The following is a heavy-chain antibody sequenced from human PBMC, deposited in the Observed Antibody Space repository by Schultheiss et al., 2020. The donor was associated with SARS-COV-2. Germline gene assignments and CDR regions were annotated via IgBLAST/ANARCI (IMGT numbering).Heavy chain of an antibody. CDR3: ALIATDYYYGMDV. D-gene: IGHD2-21*01. CDR2: ISTSGSTI. J-gene: IGHJ6*02. Sequence: GGSLRLSCAASGFTFGSYEMNWVRQAPGKGLEWVSYISTSGSTIYYADSVKGRFTISRDNAKSSLYLQMNSLRAEDTAVYYCALIATDYYYGMDVWGQGTTVTVSS. V-gene: IGHV3-48*03. CDR1: GFTFGSYE.